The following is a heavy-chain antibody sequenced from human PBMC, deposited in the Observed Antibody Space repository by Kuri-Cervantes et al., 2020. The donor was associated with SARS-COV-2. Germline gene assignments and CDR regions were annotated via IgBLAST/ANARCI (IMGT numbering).Heavy chain of an antibody. CDR3: ARDIVVVPAASPLYYYMDV. CDR2: INHSGST. CDR1: GGSFSGYY. Sequence: SQTLSLTCAVYGGSFSGYYWSWIRQPPGKGLEWIGEINHSGSTNYNPSLKSRVTISVDTSKNQFSLKLSSVTAADTAVYYCARDIVVVPAASPLYYYMDVWGKGTTVTVSS. V-gene: IGHV4-34*01. J-gene: IGHJ6*03. D-gene: IGHD2-2*01.